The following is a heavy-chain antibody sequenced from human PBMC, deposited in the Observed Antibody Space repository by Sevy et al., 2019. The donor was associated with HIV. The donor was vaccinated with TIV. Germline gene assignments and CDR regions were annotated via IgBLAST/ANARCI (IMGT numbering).Heavy chain of an antibody. CDR3: ASAREYYEDSSGYLDY. Sequence: ASVKVSCKVSGYTLTKLSMHWVRQAPGKGLEWMGRFDPEDGETIYAQKFQGRVTMTEDTSTETAYMELGSLRYEDTAVYYCASAREYYEDSSGYLDYWGQGTLVTVSS. D-gene: IGHD3-22*01. CDR2: FDPEDGET. J-gene: IGHJ4*02. CDR1: GYTLTKLS. V-gene: IGHV1-24*01.